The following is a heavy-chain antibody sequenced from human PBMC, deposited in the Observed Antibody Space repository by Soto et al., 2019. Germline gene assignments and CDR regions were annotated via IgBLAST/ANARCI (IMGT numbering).Heavy chain of an antibody. CDR2: ISGSGGST. CDR3: AKGVAVAGTYGMDV. D-gene: IGHD6-19*01. J-gene: IGHJ6*02. Sequence: GGSLRLSCAASGFTFSSYAMSWVRQAPGKGLEWVSAISGSGGSTYYADSVKGRFTISRDNSKNTLYLQMNSLRAEDTAVYYCAKGVAVAGTYGMDVWGQGTTVTAP. CDR1: GFTFSSYA. V-gene: IGHV3-23*01.